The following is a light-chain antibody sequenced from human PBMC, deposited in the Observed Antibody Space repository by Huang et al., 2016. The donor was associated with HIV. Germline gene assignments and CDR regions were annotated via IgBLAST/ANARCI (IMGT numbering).Light chain of an antibody. CDR1: QSLLYNSNNKNY. CDR2: WAS. V-gene: IGKV4-1*01. CDR3: QQHYSSPPT. J-gene: IGKJ2*01. Sequence: DIVMTQSPDSLAVSLGERATINCKSSQSLLYNSNNKNYLARFQQKPGQPPNLLIYWASSRKSGVPARFSGSGSETDFTLTISSLQAEDVAVYYCQQHYSSPPTFGQGTKLEIK.